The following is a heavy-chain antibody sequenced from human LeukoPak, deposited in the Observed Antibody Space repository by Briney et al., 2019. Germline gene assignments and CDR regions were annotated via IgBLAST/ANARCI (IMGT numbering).Heavy chain of an antibody. V-gene: IGHV3-7*01. D-gene: IGHD3-16*02. CDR1: GFTFSSYW. CDR3: ARSRSLNYDYVWGSYRNGRYFDY. CDR2: IRQDGSEK. Sequence: GGSLRLYCAAAGFTFSSYWMSWVRQAPGKGLEWVANIRQDGSEKYYVDSVKGRFTISRDSAKNSLYLQMNSLRAEDTAVYYCARSRSLNYDYVWGSYRNGRYFDYWGQGTLVTVSS. J-gene: IGHJ4*02.